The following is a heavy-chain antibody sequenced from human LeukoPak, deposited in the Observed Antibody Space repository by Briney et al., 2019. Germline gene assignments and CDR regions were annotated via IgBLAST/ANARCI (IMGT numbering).Heavy chain of an antibody. CDR2: IYYSGST. CDR1: GGSISSYY. Sequence: SETLSLTCTVSGGSISSYYWSWIRQPPGKGLEWIGYIYYSGSTNYNPSLKSRVTISVDSSKNQFSLQLNSVTPEDTAVYYCAREGTAYNRDLDYWGQGTLVTVSS. CDR3: AREGTAYNRDLDY. V-gene: IGHV4-59*12. D-gene: IGHD1-14*01. J-gene: IGHJ4*02.